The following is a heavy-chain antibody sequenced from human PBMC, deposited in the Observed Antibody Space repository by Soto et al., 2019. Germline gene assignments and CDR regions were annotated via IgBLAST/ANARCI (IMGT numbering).Heavy chain of an antibody. CDR2: IIPIFGTA. Sequence: SVKVSCKASGGTFSSYAISWVRQAPGQGLEWMGGIIPIFGTANYAQKFQGRVTITADESTSTAYMELSSLRSEDTAVYYCARARWGIIAASSLEDYHFDYWGQGTLVTVSS. J-gene: IGHJ4*02. D-gene: IGHD6-6*01. CDR3: ARARWGIIAASSLEDYHFDY. CDR1: GGTFSSYA. V-gene: IGHV1-69*13.